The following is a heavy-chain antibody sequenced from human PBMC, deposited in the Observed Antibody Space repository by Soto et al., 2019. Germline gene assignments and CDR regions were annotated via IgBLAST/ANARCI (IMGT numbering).Heavy chain of an antibody. CDR2: INHSGST. CDR3: ARAYSTSSIYYYYGMDV. D-gene: IGHD6-6*01. J-gene: IGHJ6*02. CDR1: GGPLSGYY. V-gene: IGHV4-34*01. Sequence: PSETLSLTCAVHGGPLSGYYWSWIRQSPGKGLEWIGEINHSGSTNYNPSLKSRVTVSVDTSKNHFSLKLSSVTAADTAVYYCARAYSTSSIYYYYGMDVWGQGTTVTVSS.